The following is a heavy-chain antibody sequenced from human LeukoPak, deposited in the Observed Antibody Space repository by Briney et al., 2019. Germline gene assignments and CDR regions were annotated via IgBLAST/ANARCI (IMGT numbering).Heavy chain of an antibody. D-gene: IGHD3-9*01. CDR1: GFTFRTYT. CDR2: ISYDGSNK. V-gene: IGHV3-30*01. Sequence: GRSLRLSCAASGFTFRTYTMHWVRQAPGKGLEWVAVISYDGSNKHYADSVKGRFTISRDNSNNTLYLQMNSLRAEDTAVYYCAGGLLYFDWLPTDYWGQGTLVTVSS. J-gene: IGHJ4*02. CDR3: AGGLLYFDWLPTDY.